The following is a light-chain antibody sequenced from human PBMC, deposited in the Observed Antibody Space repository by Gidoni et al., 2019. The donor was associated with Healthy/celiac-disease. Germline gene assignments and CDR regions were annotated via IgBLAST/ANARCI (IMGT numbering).Light chain of an antibody. J-gene: IGKJ4*01. Sequence: IEMTQSPSSLSASVGDRVTITCRACQSISSYLDWYEQKPGKAPKLLIYAASSLHSGVPQRFSGSGSGTDFTLNISSLQPEDFATYYCQQSYSTPLTFGGGTKVEIK. CDR3: QQSYSTPLT. CDR1: QSISSY. V-gene: IGKV1-39*01. CDR2: AAS.